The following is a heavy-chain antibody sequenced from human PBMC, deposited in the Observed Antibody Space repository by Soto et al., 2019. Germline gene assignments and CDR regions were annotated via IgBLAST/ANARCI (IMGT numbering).Heavy chain of an antibody. J-gene: IGHJ4*02. CDR3: ARGGTAIDY. CDR2: ISAYNGNT. Sequence: QVQLVQSGAEVKKPGASVKVSCKASGYTFTNFGISWVRQAPGQGLEWMGWISAYNGNTNYAQKFQGRVTMTTDTSSISAYMEVRSLGFDDTAVYYCARGGTAIDYWGQGTLVTVSS. CDR1: GYTFTNFG. D-gene: IGHD2-21*02. V-gene: IGHV1-18*01.